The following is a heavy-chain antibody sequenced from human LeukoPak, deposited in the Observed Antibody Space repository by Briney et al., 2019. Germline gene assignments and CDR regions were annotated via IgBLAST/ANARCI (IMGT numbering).Heavy chain of an antibody. V-gene: IGHV4-59*01. CDR2: IYYSGST. CDR1: GDSISSYY. J-gene: IGHJ4*02. D-gene: IGHD2-21*01. CDR3: ARVLFGSFDY. Sequence: PSETLSLTCTVSGDSISSYYWSWIRQPPGKGLEWIGYIYYSGSTNYNPSLKSRVTISVDTSKNQFSLKLSSVTAADTAVYYCARVLFGSFDYWGQGTLVTVSS.